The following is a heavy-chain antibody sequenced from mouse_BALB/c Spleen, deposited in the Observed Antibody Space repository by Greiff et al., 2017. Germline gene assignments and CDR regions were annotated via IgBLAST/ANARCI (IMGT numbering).Heavy chain of an antibody. V-gene: IGHV2-9*02. CDR1: GFSLTSYG. CDR2: IWAGGST. D-gene: IGHD2-4*01. J-gene: IGHJ4*01. Sequence: QVQLKESGPGLVAPSQSLSITCTVSGFSLTSYGVHWVRQPPGKGLEWLGVIWAGGSTNYNSALMSRLSISKDNSKSQVFLKMNSLQTDDTAMYYCARSPDYESHYYAMDYWGQGTSVTVSS. CDR3: ARSPDYESHYYAMDY.